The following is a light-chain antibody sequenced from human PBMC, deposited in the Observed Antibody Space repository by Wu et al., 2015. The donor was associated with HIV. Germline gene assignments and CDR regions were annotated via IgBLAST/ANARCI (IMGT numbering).Light chain of an antibody. CDR3: QQRKSWPLT. V-gene: IGKV3-11*01. CDR1: QSIGNY. CDR2: AAS. J-gene: IGKJ5*01. Sequence: EIVLTQSPVTLSLSPGERATLPCRASQSIGNYLAWYQQKPGQTPRLLMYAASNRATDIPARFTGGGSGTDFTLTISSLEPEDFAVYYCQQRKSWPLTFGQGTRLEIK.